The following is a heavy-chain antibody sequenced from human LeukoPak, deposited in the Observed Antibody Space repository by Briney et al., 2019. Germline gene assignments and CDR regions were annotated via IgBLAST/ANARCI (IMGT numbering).Heavy chain of an antibody. V-gene: IGHV3-30*04. CDR2: ISYDGSNK. D-gene: IGHD1-1*01. J-gene: IGHJ6*03. Sequence: GGSLRLSCAASGFTFSSYAMHWVRQAPGKGLEWVAVISYDGSNKYYADSVKGRFTISRDNSKNTLYLQMNSLRAEDAAVYYCARATRYFEGDYYMDVWGKGTTVTVSS. CDR3: ARATRYFEGDYYMDV. CDR1: GFTFSSYA.